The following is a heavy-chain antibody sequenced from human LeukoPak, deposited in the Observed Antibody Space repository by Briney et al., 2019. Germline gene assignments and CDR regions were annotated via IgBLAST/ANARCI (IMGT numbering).Heavy chain of an antibody. CDR2: IRYDGSNK. CDR1: GFTFSSYG. CDR3: AKDLGSSWYGYYFDY. V-gene: IGHV3-30*02. D-gene: IGHD6-13*01. Sequence: GGSLRLSCAASGFTFSSYGMHWVRQAPGKGLEWVAFIRYDGSNKYYADSVKGRFTISRDNSKNTQYLQMNSLRAEDTAVYYCAKDLGSSWYGYYFDYWGQGTLVTVSS. J-gene: IGHJ4*02.